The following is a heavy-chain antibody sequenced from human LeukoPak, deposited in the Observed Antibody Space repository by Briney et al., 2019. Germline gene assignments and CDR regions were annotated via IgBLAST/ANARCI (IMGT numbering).Heavy chain of an antibody. Sequence: PGGTLRLSCAASGFTFSSYGMSWVRQAPGKGLEWVSSISSSSSYIYYADSVKGRFTISRDNAKNSLYLQMNSLRAEDTAVYYCVREIIRLGQDDYFDYWGQGTLVTVSS. V-gene: IGHV3-21*01. D-gene: IGHD3-3*02. CDR3: VREIIRLGQDDYFDY. CDR1: GFTFSSYG. CDR2: ISSSSSYI. J-gene: IGHJ4*02.